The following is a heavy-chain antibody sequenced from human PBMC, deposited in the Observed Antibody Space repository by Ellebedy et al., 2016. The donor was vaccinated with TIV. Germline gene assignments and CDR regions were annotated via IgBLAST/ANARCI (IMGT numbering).Heavy chain of an antibody. J-gene: IGHJ2*01. CDR3: ARNLVIFTFDKWYFDL. CDR1: GDSINTSTYY. V-gene: IGHV4-39*01. CDR2: IYSTGNT. Sequence: GSLRLSCTVSGDSINTSTYYWGWIRQPPGKGLEWIGTIYSTGNTYYNPSLKRRLSISVATSKNQFALRLSSVTAADTAVHYCARNLVIFTFDKWYFDLWGRGTLVTVSS. D-gene: IGHD3/OR15-3a*01.